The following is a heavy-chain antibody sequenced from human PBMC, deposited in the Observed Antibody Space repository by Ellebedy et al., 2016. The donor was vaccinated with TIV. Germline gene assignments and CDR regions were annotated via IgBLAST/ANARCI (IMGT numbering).Heavy chain of an antibody. J-gene: IGHJ4*02. CDR3: ARDRRHLPDY. CDR2: INSDGSGT. V-gene: IGHV3-74*01. CDR1: GFTFDNFW. Sequence: GESLKISCAASGFTFDNFWIHWVRQVPGKGLLWVSRINSDGSGTSYADSVKGRFTISRDNAKNTVYLQMGSLRAEDTAVYYCARDRRHLPDYWGQGTLVTVSS.